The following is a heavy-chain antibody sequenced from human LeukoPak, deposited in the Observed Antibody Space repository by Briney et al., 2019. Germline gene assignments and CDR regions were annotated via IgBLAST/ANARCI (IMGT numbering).Heavy chain of an antibody. CDR1: GFTFDDYA. CDR3: AKGGCSSTSCRFDY. CDR2: ISWNSGSI. D-gene: IGHD2-2*01. Sequence: GGSLRLSCAASGFTFDDYAMHWVRQAPGKGLEWVSGISWNSGSIGYADSVKGRFTISRDNAKNSLYLRMNSLRAEDMALYYCAKGGCSSTSCRFDYWGQGTLVTVSS. V-gene: IGHV3-9*03. J-gene: IGHJ4*02.